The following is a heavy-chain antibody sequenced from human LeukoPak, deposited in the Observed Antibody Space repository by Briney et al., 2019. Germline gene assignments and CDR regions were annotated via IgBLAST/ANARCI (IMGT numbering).Heavy chain of an antibody. CDR3: AKDTSIGRYCTNGVCSPFDY. Sequence: GSLILSCACSGFTFSSYAMRWVRQAPGKGLEGVSAISDTGATTYDADSVKGRFTISRDNSRSTLYLQMNSLRAEDTALYYCAKDTSIGRYCTNGVCSPFDYWGQGTLVTVSS. CDR2: ISDTGATT. V-gene: IGHV3-23*01. D-gene: IGHD2-8*01. CDR1: GFTFSSYA. J-gene: IGHJ4*02.